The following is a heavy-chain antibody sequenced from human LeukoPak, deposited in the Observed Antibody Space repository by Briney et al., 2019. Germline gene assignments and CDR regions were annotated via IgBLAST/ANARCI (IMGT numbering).Heavy chain of an antibody. V-gene: IGHV3-23*01. J-gene: IGHJ4*02. Sequence: PGGSLRLSCAASGFTFSSYGMSWVRQAPGKGLEWVSAISGSGGSTYYADSVKGRFTISRDNSKNTLYLQMNSLRAEDTAVYYCAKVVTYGSEYFDYWGQGTLVTVSP. CDR1: GFTFSSYG. CDR3: AKVVTYGSEYFDY. D-gene: IGHD3-10*01. CDR2: ISGSGGST.